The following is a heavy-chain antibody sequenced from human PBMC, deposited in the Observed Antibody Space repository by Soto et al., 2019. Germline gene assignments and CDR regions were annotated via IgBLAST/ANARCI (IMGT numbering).Heavy chain of an antibody. Sequence: ASVKVSCKVSGYTLTELSIHWVRQARGKGLGWMGGFDPEDGETIYAQKFQGRVTMTEDTSTDTAYMELSSLRSEDTAVYYCATLPGGRFGEFRFDYWGQGTLVTVSS. J-gene: IGHJ4*02. CDR3: ATLPGGRFGEFRFDY. CDR1: GYTLTELS. V-gene: IGHV1-24*01. D-gene: IGHD3-10*01. CDR2: FDPEDGET.